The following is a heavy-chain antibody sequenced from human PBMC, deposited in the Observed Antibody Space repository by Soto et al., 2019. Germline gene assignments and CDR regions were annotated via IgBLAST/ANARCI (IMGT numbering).Heavy chain of an antibody. D-gene: IGHD5-12*01. V-gene: IGHV3-30*18. J-gene: IGHJ6*02. CDR3: AKDGYSGYAPGGMDV. CDR2: ISYDGSNK. Sequence: QVQLVESGGGVVQPGRSLRLSCAASGVTFSSYGMHWVRQAPGKGLEWVAVISYDGSNKYYADSVKGRFTISRDNSKNTLYLQMNSLRAEDTAVYYCAKDGYSGYAPGGMDVWGQGTTVTVSS. CDR1: GVTFSSYG.